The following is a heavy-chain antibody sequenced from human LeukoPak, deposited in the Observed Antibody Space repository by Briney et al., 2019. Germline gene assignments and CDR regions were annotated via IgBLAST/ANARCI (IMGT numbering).Heavy chain of an antibody. CDR1: GGFISSHY. V-gene: IGHV4-59*11. CDR3: ARSGPSYDFWSGYYRDYYYYMDV. D-gene: IGHD3-3*01. CDR2: IYYSGST. J-gene: IGHJ6*03. Sequence: SSETLSLTCTVSGGFISSHYWSWIRQPPGKGLEWIGYIYYSGSTNYNPSLKSRVPISVDTSKNQFSLKLSSVTAADTAVYYCARSGPSYDFWSGYYRDYYYYMDVWGKGTTVTVSS.